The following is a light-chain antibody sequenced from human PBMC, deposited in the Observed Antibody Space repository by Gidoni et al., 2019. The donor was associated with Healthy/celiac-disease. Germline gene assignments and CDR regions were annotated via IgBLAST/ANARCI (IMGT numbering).Light chain of an antibody. V-gene: IGLV3-19*01. CDR1: SLRSYY. CDR3: NSRDSSGNHLK. Sequence: SSELTQDPAVSVALGPTVRITCQGDSLRSYYASWYQQKPGQAPVLVIYGKNNRPSGIPDRFSGSSSGNTASLTITGAQAEDEADYYCNSRDSSGNHLKFGGGTKLTVL. J-gene: IGLJ3*02. CDR2: GKN.